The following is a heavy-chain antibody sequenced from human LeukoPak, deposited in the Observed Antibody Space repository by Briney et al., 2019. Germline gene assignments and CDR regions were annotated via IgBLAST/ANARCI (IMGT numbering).Heavy chain of an antibody. CDR2: IKQDGSKK. CDR1: GFPFSSYW. Sequence: GGSLRLSCVAAGFPFSSYWMTWVRQAPGKGLEWVANIKQDGSKKSYVDSVKGRFTISRDNAKNSLSLQMNSLRAEDTAVYYCARGRYSSRSGGYYFDIWGQGTLVTVSS. CDR3: ARGRYSSRSGGYYFDI. J-gene: IGHJ4*02. V-gene: IGHV3-7*01. D-gene: IGHD2-2*01.